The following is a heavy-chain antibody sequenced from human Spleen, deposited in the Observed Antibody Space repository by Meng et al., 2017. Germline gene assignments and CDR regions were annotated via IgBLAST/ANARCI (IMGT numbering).Heavy chain of an antibody. J-gene: IGHJ3*02. CDR3: ARAKRITMIVVTTRAVAFDI. D-gene: IGHD3-22*01. V-gene: IGHV4-34*01. CDR2: INHSGST. Sequence: GSLRLSCAVYGGSFSGYYWSWIRQPPGKGLEWIGEINHSGSTNYNPSLKSRVTISVDTSKNQFSLKLSSVTAADTAVYYCARAKRITMIVVTTRAVAFDIWGQGTMVTVSS. CDR1: GGSFSGYY.